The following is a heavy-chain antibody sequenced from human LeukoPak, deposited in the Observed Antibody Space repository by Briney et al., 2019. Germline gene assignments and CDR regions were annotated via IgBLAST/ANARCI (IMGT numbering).Heavy chain of an antibody. D-gene: IGHD1-26*01. CDR1: GFTVRSNY. J-gene: IGHJ4*02. CDR2: LYSDGST. V-gene: IGHV3-53*01. Sequence: PGGSLRLSCAASGFTVRSNYMSWVRQAPGKGLEWVSVLYSDGSTYYADSVKGRFTISRDNSKNTLYIQMNSLRAEDTAVYYCARLVGATYFDYWGQGTLVTVSS. CDR3: ARLVGATYFDY.